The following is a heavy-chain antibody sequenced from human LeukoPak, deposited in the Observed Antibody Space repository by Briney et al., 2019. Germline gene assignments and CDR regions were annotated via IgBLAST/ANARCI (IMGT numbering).Heavy chain of an antibody. V-gene: IGHV1-69*02. CDR1: GGTFSSYT. D-gene: IGHD2-21*02. Sequence: ASVKVSCKASGGTFSSYTISWVRQAPGQGPEWMGRIIPILGIANYAQKFQGRVTITADKSTSTAYMELSSLRSEDTAVYYCASGPYVVVTAADWGQGTLVTVSS. J-gene: IGHJ4*02. CDR2: IIPILGIA. CDR3: ASGPYVVVTAAD.